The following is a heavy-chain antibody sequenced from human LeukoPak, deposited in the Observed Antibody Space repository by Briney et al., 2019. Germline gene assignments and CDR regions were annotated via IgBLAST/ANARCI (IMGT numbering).Heavy chain of an antibody. D-gene: IGHD1-26*01. CDR3: AKKGATTGDFDY. V-gene: IGHV3-74*01. CDR2: IDSNGRTI. Sequence: GGSLRLSCAASGFTFSSYWMHWVRQAPGKGLVWVSRIDSNGRTINYADSVKGRFTISRDNSKNTLYLQMNSLRAEDTAVYYCAKKGATTGDFDYWGQGTLVTVSS. CDR1: GFTFSSYW. J-gene: IGHJ4*02.